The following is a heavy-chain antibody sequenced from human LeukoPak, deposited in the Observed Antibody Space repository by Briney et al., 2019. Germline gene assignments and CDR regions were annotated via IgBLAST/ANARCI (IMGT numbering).Heavy chain of an antibody. J-gene: IGHJ1*01. CDR1: GFTFSSYA. CDR2: ISGSGGST. D-gene: IGHD3-10*01. CDR3: AKLHTVQLRLWFGELLSYFQH. Sequence: GGSLRLSCAASGFTFSSYAMSWVRQAPGKGLEWVSAISGSGGSTYYAHSVKGRFTISRDNSKNTLYLQMNSLRAEDTAVYYCAKLHTVQLRLWFGELLSYFQHWGQGTLVTVSS. V-gene: IGHV3-23*01.